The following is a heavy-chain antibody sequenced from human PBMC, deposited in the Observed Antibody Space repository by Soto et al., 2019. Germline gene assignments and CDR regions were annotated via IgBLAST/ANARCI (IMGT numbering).Heavy chain of an antibody. CDR3: ARDWSSASAYYYYYGMDV. V-gene: IGHV4-61*01. CDR1: GGSVSSGSYY. Sequence: SETLSLTCTVSGGSVSSGSYYWSWIRQPPGKGLEWIGYIYYSGSTNYNPSLKSRVTISVDTSKNQFSLKLSSVTAADTAVYYCARDWSSASAYYYYYGMDVWGQGTTVTGSS. CDR2: IYYSGST. D-gene: IGHD6-6*01. J-gene: IGHJ6*02.